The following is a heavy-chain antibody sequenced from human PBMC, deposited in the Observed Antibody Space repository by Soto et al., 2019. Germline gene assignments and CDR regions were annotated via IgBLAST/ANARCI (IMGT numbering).Heavy chain of an antibody. V-gene: IGHV5-51*01. Sequence: EVQLVQSGAEVKKPGEFLRISCKASGYTFTSYWIGWVRQMPGKGLEWVGIIYPGDSESRYSPSFQGLVTISADKSIRTACLEWRSLRASVAALYYCARTIGGSNYASPVDHWGQGTLVTVSS. CDR3: ARTIGGSNYASPVDH. CDR2: IYPGDSES. CDR1: GYTFTSYW. D-gene: IGHD5-18*01. J-gene: IGHJ4*02.